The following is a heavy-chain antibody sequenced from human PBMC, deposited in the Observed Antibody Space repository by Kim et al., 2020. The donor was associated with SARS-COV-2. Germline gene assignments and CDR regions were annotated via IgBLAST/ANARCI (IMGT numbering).Heavy chain of an antibody. D-gene: IGHD3-10*01. Sequence: SETLSLTCTVSGGSISGYYWSWIRQPAGKGLEWIGRTSTSGNTKYSRSLKSRVSMSINTSKKQFTQNLSSVNAADTALFYCARAVELTFWGQGTVVTV. J-gene: IGHJ1*01. CDR1: GGSISGYY. CDR3: ARAVELTF. V-gene: IGHV4-4*07. CDR2: TSTSGNT.